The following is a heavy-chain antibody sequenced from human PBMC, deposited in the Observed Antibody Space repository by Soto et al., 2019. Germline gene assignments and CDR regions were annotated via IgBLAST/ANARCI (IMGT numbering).Heavy chain of an antibody. CDR1: GFTVTRNY. CDR3: ATGGSKRVRGAIVEVFHLEF. J-gene: IGHJ4*02. Sequence: ELQLVESGGGLIQPGGSLRLSCAASGFTVTRNYMTWVRLAPGKGLECVSNIHTGGKTFYTDSVKGRFTVSRDASKNTVDLQMNTLSVEDTAVYYCATGGSKRVRGAIVEVFHLEFWGRGTVVTVSS. V-gene: IGHV3-53*02. CDR2: IHTGGKT. D-gene: IGHD3-10*01.